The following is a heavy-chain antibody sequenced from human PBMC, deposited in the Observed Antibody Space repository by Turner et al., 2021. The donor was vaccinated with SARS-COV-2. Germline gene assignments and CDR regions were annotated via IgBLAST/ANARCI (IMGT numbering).Heavy chain of an antibody. J-gene: IGHJ4*02. D-gene: IGHD6-19*01. CDR2: INHGEST. V-gene: IGHV4-34*01. Sequence: QVQLQQWGAGLLKPSETLSLTCAVYGGSFSGYYWSWIRKPPGKGLEWIGEINHGESTNYNPSLTSRVTISVDTSKNQFSLKLSSVTAADTAVYYCARSGWSLWYFDYWGQGTLVTVSS. CDR3: ARSGWSLWYFDY. CDR1: GGSFSGYY.